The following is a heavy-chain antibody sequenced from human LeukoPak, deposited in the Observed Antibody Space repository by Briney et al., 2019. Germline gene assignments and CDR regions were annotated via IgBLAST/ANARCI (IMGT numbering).Heavy chain of an antibody. CDR3: AKDRGHYDILTGPDY. V-gene: IGHV3-30*02. J-gene: IGHJ4*02. CDR2: IRYDGSNK. Sequence: PGRSLRLSCAASGFTFSSYGMHWVRQAPGKGLEWVAFIRYDGSNKYYADSVKGRFTISRDNSKNTLYLQMNSLRAEDTAVYYCAKDRGHYDILTGPDYWGQGTLVTVSS. D-gene: IGHD3-9*01. CDR1: GFTFSSYG.